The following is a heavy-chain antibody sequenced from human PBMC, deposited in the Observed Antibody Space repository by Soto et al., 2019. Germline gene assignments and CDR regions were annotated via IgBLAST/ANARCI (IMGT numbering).Heavy chain of an antibody. CDR1: GYFISSGYY. J-gene: IGHJ4*02. CDR3: ARLRVNYYCDQ. V-gene: IGHV4-38-2*01. Sequence: SETLSLTCEVSGYFISSGYYRGWIRQPPGKGLEWIGSIYHSGRTYYKPSLKSRVTISVDTSKNQFSLKLTSVTAADTAVYYCARLRVNYYCDQWGQGILVTVS. D-gene: IGHD3-16*01. CDR2: IYHSGRT.